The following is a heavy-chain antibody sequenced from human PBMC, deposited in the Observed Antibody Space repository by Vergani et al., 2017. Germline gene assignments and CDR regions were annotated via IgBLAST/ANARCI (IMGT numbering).Heavy chain of an antibody. CDR2: ISSSSSYI. J-gene: IGHJ4*02. CDR3: AHLKEMATYRRGY. V-gene: IGHV3-21*01. CDR1: GFTFSSYS. D-gene: IGHD5-24*01. Sequence: EVQLVESGGGLVKPGGSLRLSCAASGFTFSSYSMNWVRQAPGKGLEWVSSISSSSSYIDYADSVKGRFTISRDNAKTSLYLQMNSLRAEDTAVYYCAHLKEMATYRRGYWGQGTLVTVSS.